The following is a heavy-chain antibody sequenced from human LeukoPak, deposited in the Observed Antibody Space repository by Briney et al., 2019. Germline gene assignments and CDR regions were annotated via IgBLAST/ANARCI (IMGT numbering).Heavy chain of an antibody. CDR3: ASIEVVVVAATLNY. Sequence: PSETLSLTCSVPGDSISSFYWSWIRQTPGKGLEWIGSISHSGSTYYNPSLKSRITISADTSKNQFSLKVNSVTAADTAVYYCASIEVVVVAATLNYWGQGTLVTVSS. J-gene: IGHJ4*02. CDR2: ISHSGST. CDR1: GDSISSFY. D-gene: IGHD2-15*01. V-gene: IGHV4-59*05.